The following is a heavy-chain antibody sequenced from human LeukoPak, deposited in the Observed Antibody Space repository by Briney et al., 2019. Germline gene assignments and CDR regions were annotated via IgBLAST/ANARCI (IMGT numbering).Heavy chain of an antibody. D-gene: IGHD3-10*01. V-gene: IGHV4-59*12. CDR2: IHYSGST. Sequence: SETLSLTCTVSGGSINNYYWSWIRQPPGKGLEWIGYIHYSGSTHYNPSLKSRVTISVDTSKNEFSLKLSSVTAADTAVYYCARDSGTTGEVKFDPWGQGTLVTVSS. J-gene: IGHJ5*02. CDR1: GGSINNYY. CDR3: ARDSGTTGEVKFDP.